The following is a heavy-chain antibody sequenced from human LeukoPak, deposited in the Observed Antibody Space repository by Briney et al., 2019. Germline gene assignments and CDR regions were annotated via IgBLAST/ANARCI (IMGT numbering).Heavy chain of an antibody. J-gene: IGHJ6*02. V-gene: IGHV4-59*12. CDR2: IYYSGST. CDR3: ARALGSGSYSYYYYGMDV. D-gene: IGHD1-26*01. Sequence: PSETLSLTCTVSGGSISSYYWSWIRQPPGKGLEWIGYIYYSGSTNYNPSLKSRVTISVDTSKNQFSLKLSSVTAADTAVYYCARALGSGSYSYYYYGMDVWGQGTTVTVSS. CDR1: GGSISSYY.